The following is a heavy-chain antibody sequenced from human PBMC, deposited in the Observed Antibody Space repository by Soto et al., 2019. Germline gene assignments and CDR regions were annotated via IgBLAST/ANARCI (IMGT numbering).Heavy chain of an antibody. Sequence: ASVKVSCKASGYTFTSYGISWVRQAPGQGLGWMGWISAYNGNTNYAQKLQGRVTMTTDTSTSTAYMELRSLRSDDTAVYYCARGEDIVVVVADYYYYGMDVWGQGTTVTVSS. CDR1: GYTFTSYG. V-gene: IGHV1-18*01. J-gene: IGHJ6*02. D-gene: IGHD2-15*01. CDR2: ISAYNGNT. CDR3: ARGEDIVVVVADYYYYGMDV.